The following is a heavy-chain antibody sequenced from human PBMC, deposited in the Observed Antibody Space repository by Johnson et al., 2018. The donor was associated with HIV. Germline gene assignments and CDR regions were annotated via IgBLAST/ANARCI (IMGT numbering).Heavy chain of an antibody. CDR3: AKERLALLSNVWGSVDAFDM. D-gene: IGHD3-16*01. CDR1: GFTFSDYY. V-gene: IGHV3-11*01. Sequence: QVQLVESGGGLVKPGGSLRLSCAVSGFTFSDYYMSWIRQAPGKGLEWVSYISSSGSTIYYADSVKGRFTISRDNSKNMLYLQMNSLRGEDTAVYYCAKERLALLSNVWGSVDAFDMWGQGTMVTVSS. J-gene: IGHJ3*02. CDR2: ISSSGSTI.